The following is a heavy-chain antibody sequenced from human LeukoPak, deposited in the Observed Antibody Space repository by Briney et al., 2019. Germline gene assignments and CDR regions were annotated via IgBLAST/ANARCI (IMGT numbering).Heavy chain of an antibody. J-gene: IGHJ3*02. Sequence: PGGSLRLSCAASGFTFSSYGMHWVRQAPGKGLEWVAVIWYDGSNKYYADSVKGRFTISRDNSKNTLYLQMNSLRAEDTAVYYCARGLLYYDSSGYSDAFDIWGQGTMVTVSS. CDR1: GFTFSSYG. CDR2: IWYDGSNK. CDR3: ARGLLYYDSSGYSDAFDI. V-gene: IGHV3-33*01. D-gene: IGHD3-22*01.